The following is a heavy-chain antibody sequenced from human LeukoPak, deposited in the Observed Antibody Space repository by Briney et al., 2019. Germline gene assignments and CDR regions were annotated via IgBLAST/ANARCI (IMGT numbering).Heavy chain of an antibody. CDR3: ARETLEGKFDP. CDR2: IYYSGST. CDR1: AGSISNYY. Sequence: PSVTLSLTCNVSAGSISNYYWTWIRQPPGEGLEWIGYIYYSGSTNYNPSLKSRVTISIDTSKNQFSLKLSSVTAADTAVYYCARETLEGKFDPWGQGILVTGPS. D-gene: IGHD1-1*01. J-gene: IGHJ5*02. V-gene: IGHV4-59*01.